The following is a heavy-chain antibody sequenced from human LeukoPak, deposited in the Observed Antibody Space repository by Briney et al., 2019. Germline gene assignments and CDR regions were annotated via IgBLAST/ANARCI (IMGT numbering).Heavy chain of an antibody. V-gene: IGHV4-59*01. CDR2: IYYSGST. CDR1: GGSISSYY. J-gene: IGHJ4*02. CDR3: AGADYDILTGYYQYYFDY. D-gene: IGHD3-9*01. Sequence: PSETLSLTCTVSGGSISSYYWSWIRQPPGKGLEWIGYIYYSGSTNYNPSLKSRLTISVDTSKNQFSLKLSSVTAADTAVYYCAGADYDILTGYYQYYFDYWRRGTVVSV.